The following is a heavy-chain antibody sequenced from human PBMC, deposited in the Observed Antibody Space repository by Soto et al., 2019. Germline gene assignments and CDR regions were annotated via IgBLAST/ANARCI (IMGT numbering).Heavy chain of an antibody. CDR1: GYTFTTYG. D-gene: IGHD3-22*01. V-gene: IGHV1-18*01. J-gene: IGHJ4*02. CDR3: AGGQADYYDTSGNYFLDY. CDR2: ISTYNGNT. Sequence: QVQLVQSGAEVKKPAASVKVSCKASGYTFTTYGMSWVRQAPGQGLDWIGGISTYNGNTKYAERLQGRVTMTTDTTTSTASQELRSLRSDDTAVDYCAGGQADYYDTSGNYFLDYWGQGTLVTVSS.